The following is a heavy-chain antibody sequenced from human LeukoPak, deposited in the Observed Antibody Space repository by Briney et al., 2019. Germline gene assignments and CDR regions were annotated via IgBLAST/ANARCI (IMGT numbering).Heavy chain of an antibody. Sequence: ASVKVSCKASGYTFTAYYMHWVRQAPGQGLEWMGWINPNSGGTNYAQKFQGRVTMTRDTSISTAYMELSRLRSDDTAVYYCARGYCSSTSCPTHYYYYYMDVWGKGTTVTVSS. D-gene: IGHD2-2*01. J-gene: IGHJ6*03. CDR3: ARGYCSSTSCPTHYYYYYMDV. CDR2: INPNSGGT. CDR1: GYTFTAYY. V-gene: IGHV1-2*02.